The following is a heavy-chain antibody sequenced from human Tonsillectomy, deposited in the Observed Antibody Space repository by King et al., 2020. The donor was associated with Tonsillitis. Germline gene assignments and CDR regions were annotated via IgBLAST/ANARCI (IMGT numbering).Heavy chain of an antibody. V-gene: IGHV2-70*04. CDR2: TDWYVDT. CDR1: GFSLSASGMR. D-gene: IGHD3-3*01. CDR3: ARLDFWSGQDY. Sequence: TLKESGPALVKPTQTLTLTCTFSGFSLSASGMRVDWIRQPPGKALEWLARTDWYVDTFYSTSLKTRLTIPKDASKNQVVLTMTNMDPVETTTYYCARLDFWSGQDYWGQGTLVTVSS. J-gene: IGHJ4*02.